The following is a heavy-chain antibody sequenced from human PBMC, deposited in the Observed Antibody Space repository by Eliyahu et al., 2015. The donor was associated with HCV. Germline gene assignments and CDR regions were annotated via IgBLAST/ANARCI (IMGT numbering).Heavy chain of an antibody. D-gene: IGHD6-6*01. J-gene: IGHJ4*02. CDR2: ISYDGSNE. Sequence: QVQLVESGXGVVQPGESVXLSCLASGXTFSRSTMSWVRQAPGKGLEWLAXISYDGSNEFYADSVKGRFSISRDNSKNTLYLQMNSVTDEDTAVYYCAKERTAARLEYWGQGTLVTVSS. CDR3: AKERTAARLEY. CDR1: GXTFSRST. V-gene: IGHV3-30-3*01.